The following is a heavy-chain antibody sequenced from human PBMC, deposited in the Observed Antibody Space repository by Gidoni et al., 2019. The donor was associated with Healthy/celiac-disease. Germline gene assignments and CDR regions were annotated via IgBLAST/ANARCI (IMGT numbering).Heavy chain of an antibody. CDR2: IDWDDDK. CDR1: VFSLSTSGMF. V-gene: IGHV2-70*15. Sequence: QVTLRESGPALVKPTQTLTLTCPISVFSLSTSGMFVSWIRQPPGKALEWLARIDWDDDKYYLTSLKTRLTISKDTSKNQVVLTMTNMDPVDTATYYCARISPKRHSSSWYYFDYWGQGTLVTVSS. CDR3: ARISPKRHSSSWYYFDY. J-gene: IGHJ4*02. D-gene: IGHD6-13*01.